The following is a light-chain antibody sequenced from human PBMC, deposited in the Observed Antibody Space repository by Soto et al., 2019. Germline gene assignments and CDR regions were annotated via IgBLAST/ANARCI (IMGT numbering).Light chain of an antibody. V-gene: IGKV3-20*01. J-gene: IGKJ1*01. CDR2: GAS. Sequence: DMVLTQSPGPLSLSPGERATLSCRASQSISNNHLAWYQQKPGQAPRLLIYGASSRATGIPDRFSGSGSGTDFTLTISRLEPEDFAVYYCQQYRDSRTFGQGTKVDIK. CDR3: QQYRDSRT. CDR1: QSISNNH.